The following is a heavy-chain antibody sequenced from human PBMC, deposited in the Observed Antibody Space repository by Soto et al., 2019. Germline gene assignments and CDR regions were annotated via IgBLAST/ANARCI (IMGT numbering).Heavy chain of an antibody. V-gene: IGHV2-5*02. CDR1: GFSLSASAMG. CDR2: IYWDDDK. D-gene: IGHD4-17*01. J-gene: IGHJ4*02. Sequence: QITLKESGPTVVKPTQALTLTCTFSGFSLSASAMGVGWIRKPPGKALAWLGIIYWDDDKRSSPSRKSRLTITKDTSKKQVVLTMTNMDPADTATYYCAHRNYGPFDYWGQGTLVTVSS. CDR3: AHRNYGPFDY.